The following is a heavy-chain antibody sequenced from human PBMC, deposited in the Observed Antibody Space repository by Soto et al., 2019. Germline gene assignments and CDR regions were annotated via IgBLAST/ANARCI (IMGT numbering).Heavy chain of an antibody. CDR3: AKDRRAFREYWYFDL. J-gene: IGHJ2*01. V-gene: IGHV3-30*18. D-gene: IGHD3-10*01. CDR1: GFTFSSYG. CDR2: ISYDGSNK. Sequence: QVQLVESGGGVVQPGRSLRLSCAASGFTFSSYGMHWVRQAPGKGLEWVAVISYDGSNKYYADSVKGRFTISRDNSKNTLYLQMNSLRAEDTAVYYCAKDRRAFREYWYFDLWGRGTLVTVSS.